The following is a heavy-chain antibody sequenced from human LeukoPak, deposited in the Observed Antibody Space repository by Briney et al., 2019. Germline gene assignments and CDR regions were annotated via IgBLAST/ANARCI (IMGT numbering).Heavy chain of an antibody. CDR3: AKDIQPLAAAGRGAFDF. Sequence: PGGSLRLSCAASGFTFSSYGMHWVRQAPGKGLEWVAFIRYDGSNKYYADSVKGRFTISRGNSKNTLYLQMNSLRAEDTALYYCAKDIQPLAAAGRGAFDFWGQGTLVTVSS. CDR1: GFTFSSYG. D-gene: IGHD6-13*01. CDR2: IRYDGSNK. J-gene: IGHJ4*02. V-gene: IGHV3-30*02.